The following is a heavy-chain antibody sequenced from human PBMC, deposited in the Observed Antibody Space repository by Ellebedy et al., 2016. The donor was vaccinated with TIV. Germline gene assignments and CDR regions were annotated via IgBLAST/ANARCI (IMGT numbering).Heavy chain of an antibody. CDR3: ARGGRYSGSSPDY. D-gene: IGHD1-26*01. CDR1: GFNFNDYY. J-gene: IGHJ4*02. CDR2: LSYGGGTI. Sequence: GGSLRLXXAASGFNFNDYYMSWIRLAPGKGLEWLSYLSYGGGTISYADSAKGRFTISRDNAKNSLYLQMNTLRDDDTAVYYCARGGRYSGSSPDYWGQGTLVTVSS. V-gene: IGHV3-11*01.